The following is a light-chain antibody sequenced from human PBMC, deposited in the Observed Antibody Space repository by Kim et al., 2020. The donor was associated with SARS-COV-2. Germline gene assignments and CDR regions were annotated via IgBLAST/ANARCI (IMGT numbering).Light chain of an antibody. CDR3: QRYDNLPL. V-gene: IGKV1-33*01. J-gene: IGKJ5*01. Sequence: DIRMTQSPSSLSASVGDRVTITCQASQDISNYLNWYQQKPGKAPKLLIYDASNLETGVPSRFSGSGSGTDFTFTISSLQPEDIATYYCQRYDNLPLFGQGTRLEIK. CDR2: DAS. CDR1: QDISNY.